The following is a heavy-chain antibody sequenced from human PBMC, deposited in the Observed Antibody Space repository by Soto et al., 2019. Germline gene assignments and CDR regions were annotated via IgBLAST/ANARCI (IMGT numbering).Heavy chain of an antibody. D-gene: IGHD3-9*01. CDR1: GFTFRNYA. V-gene: IGHV3-23*01. CDR2: ISGSAASA. Sequence: GGYLSLSCAASGFTFRNYALSWVRQPPGKGLEWVSRISGSAASAYYADSVKGRFTISRDNSKNTLYLQMYSLRAEDTAVYYCAKERYSGWTDTFDYSGQGSLVTVSS. CDR3: AKERYSGWTDTFDY. J-gene: IGHJ4*02.